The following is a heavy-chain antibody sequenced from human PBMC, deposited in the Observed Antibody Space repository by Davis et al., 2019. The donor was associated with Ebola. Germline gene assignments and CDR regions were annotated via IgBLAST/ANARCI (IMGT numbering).Heavy chain of an antibody. D-gene: IGHD3-3*01. Sequence: ASVKVSCKASGYTFTSYGISWVRQAPGQGLEWMGWISAYNGNTNYAQKLQGRVTMTRDTSTSTVYMELSSLRSEDTAVYYCARDTLRFLEWLYPLYYYYGMDVWGQGTTVTVSS. V-gene: IGHV1-18*01. CDR3: ARDTLRFLEWLYPLYYYYGMDV. J-gene: IGHJ6*02. CDR1: GYTFTSYG. CDR2: ISAYNGNT.